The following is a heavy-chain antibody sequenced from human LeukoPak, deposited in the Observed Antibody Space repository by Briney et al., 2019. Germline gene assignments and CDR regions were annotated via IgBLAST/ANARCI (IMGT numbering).Heavy chain of an antibody. CDR3: ARGMVRGVISPNDY. Sequence: GGSLRLSCAASGFTFSSYNMNWVRQAPGKGLEWVSYISSSSTTIYYADSVKGRFTISRDNVKNSLYLQMNSLRDEDTAVYYCARGMVRGVISPNDYWGQGTLVTVSS. CDR2: ISSSSTTI. CDR1: GFTFSSYN. J-gene: IGHJ4*02. D-gene: IGHD3-10*01. V-gene: IGHV3-48*02.